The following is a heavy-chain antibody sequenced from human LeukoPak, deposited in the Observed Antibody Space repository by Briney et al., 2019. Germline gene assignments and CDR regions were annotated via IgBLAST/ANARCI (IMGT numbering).Heavy chain of an antibody. CDR3: ARPFYYDSNGGEGMDV. V-gene: IGHV3-30*03. CDR2: ISSDGSNK. D-gene: IGHD3-22*01. J-gene: IGHJ6*02. CDR1: GFTFSGFG. Sequence: PGGSLRLSRAASGFTFSGFGIYWVRQAPGKGLEWVAVISSDGSNKYYADSVKGRFTISRDNSKDTLYLQMNSLRADDTAVYYCARPFYYDSNGGEGMDVWGQGTTVTVSS.